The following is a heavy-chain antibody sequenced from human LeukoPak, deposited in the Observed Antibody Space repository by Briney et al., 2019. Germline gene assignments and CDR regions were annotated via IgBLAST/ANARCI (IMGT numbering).Heavy chain of an antibody. Sequence: PGRSLRLSCAASGSTFSSYTMNWVRQAPGKGLEWVSSISSRGASIYYADSVRGRFTISRDNTKNSLYLQMNSLRTEDTAVYYCARVMTVAGSESFDYWGQGTLVTVSS. D-gene: IGHD6-19*01. CDR1: GSTFSSYT. CDR3: ARVMTVAGSESFDY. V-gene: IGHV3-21*01. CDR2: ISSRGASI. J-gene: IGHJ4*02.